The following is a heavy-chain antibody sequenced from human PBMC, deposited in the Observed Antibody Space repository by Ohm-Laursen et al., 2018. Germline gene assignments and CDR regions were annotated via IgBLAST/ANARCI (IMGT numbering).Heavy chain of an antibody. J-gene: IGHJ4*02. CDR3: ARGKLYDSSGYYYY. Sequence: ASVKVSCKASGYTFASSGITWVRQAPGQGLEWMGWISAYNGNTNYAQKLQGRVTMTTDTSTSTAYMELRSLRSDDTAVYYCARGKLYDSSGYYYYWGQGTLVTVSS. V-gene: IGHV1-18*01. D-gene: IGHD3-22*01. CDR2: ISAYNGNT. CDR1: GYTFASSG.